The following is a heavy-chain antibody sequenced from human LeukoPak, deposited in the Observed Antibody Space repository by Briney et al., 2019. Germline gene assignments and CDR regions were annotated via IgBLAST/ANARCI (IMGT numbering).Heavy chain of an antibody. D-gene: IGHD6-19*01. J-gene: IGHJ4*02. CDR1: GFTFSSYS. Sequence: PGGSLRLSCAASGFTFSSYSMNWVRQAPGKGLEWIGEINHSGSTNYNPSLKSRVTISVDTSKNQFSLKLSSVTAADTAVYYCAREVAGSVVDYWGQGTLVTVSS. CDR3: AREVAGSVVDY. CDR2: INHSGST. V-gene: IGHV4-34*01.